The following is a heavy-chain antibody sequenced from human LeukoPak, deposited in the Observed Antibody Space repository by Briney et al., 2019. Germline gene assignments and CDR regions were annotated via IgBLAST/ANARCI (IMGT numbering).Heavy chain of an antibody. Sequence: GGSLRLSCAASGFTFSSYAMHWVRQAPGKGLEWVSGIDGSAESVKGRFTISRDKSKNTLYLQMNSLRAEDTAVYYCAKGYDFWSGYYDHWGQGTLVTVSS. D-gene: IGHD3-3*01. CDR3: AKGYDFWSGYYDH. J-gene: IGHJ4*02. CDR2: IDGS. CDR1: GFTFSSYA. V-gene: IGHV3-23*01.